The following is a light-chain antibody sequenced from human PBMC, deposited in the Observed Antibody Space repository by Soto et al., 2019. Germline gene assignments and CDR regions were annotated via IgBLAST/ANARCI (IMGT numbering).Light chain of an antibody. CDR1: SGDIGGYDY. V-gene: IGLV2-8*01. Sequence: QSALTQPPSASGSPGQSVTISCTGTSGDIGGYDYVSWYQQHPGKAPKLMIYEVTKRPLGVPDRFSGSKSGNTASLTVSGLQAEDEADYYCSSYAGSDNPYVFGPGTKLTVL. CDR2: EVT. CDR3: SSYAGSDNPYV. J-gene: IGLJ1*01.